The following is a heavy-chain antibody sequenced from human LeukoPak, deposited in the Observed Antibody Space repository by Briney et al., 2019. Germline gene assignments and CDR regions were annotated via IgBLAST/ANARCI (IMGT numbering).Heavy chain of an antibody. CDR2: INHSGST. CDR1: GGSFSGYY. J-gene: IGHJ4*02. Sequence: SETLSLTCAVYGGSFSGYYWSWIRQPPGKGLEWIGEINHSGSTNYNPSLKSRVTISVDTSKNQFSLKLSSVTAADTAVYYCARASRRSFGYWGQGTLVTVSS. CDR3: ARASRRSFGY. V-gene: IGHV4-34*01.